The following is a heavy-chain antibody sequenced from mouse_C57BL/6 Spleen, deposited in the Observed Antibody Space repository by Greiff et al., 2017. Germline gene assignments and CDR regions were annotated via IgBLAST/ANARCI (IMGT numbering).Heavy chain of an antibody. Sequence: EVQVVESGGGLVKPGGSLKLSCAASGFTFSSYAMSWVRQTPEKRLEWVATISDGGSYTYYPDNVKGRFTISRDNAKNNLYLQMSHLKSEDTAMYYCARDRSWVDYWGQGTTLTVSS. V-gene: IGHV5-4*01. J-gene: IGHJ2*01. CDR3: ARDRSWVDY. CDR1: GFTFSSYA. CDR2: ISDGGSYT.